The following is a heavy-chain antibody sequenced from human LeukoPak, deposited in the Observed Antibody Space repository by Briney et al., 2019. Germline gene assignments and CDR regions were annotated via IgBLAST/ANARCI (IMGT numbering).Heavy chain of an antibody. J-gene: IGHJ5*02. D-gene: IGHD1-26*01. Sequence: GGSLRLSCVVSGFTVSNNYMTWVRQAPGKGLEWVSAIHSAGDTNHANSVKGRFSISRDNSKNTVYLQMNSLRAEDTAVYYCARGFLVGNNAAWGQGTLVTISS. CDR1: GFTVSNNY. V-gene: IGHV3-66*01. CDR2: IHSAGDT. CDR3: ARGFLVGNNAA.